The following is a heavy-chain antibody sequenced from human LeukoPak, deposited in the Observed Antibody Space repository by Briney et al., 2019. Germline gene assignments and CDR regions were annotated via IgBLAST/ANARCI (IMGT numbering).Heavy chain of an antibody. D-gene: IGHD2-15*01. CDR3: VVGGSPGY. CDR1: GLAFSAYK. J-gene: IGHJ4*02. Sequence: GGSLRLSCAASGLAFSAYKMHWVRQAPRKGLVWVSRISTDGYTTDYADFVQGRFTASRDNTKNTWSLEMNSLGAEDTAVYYCVVGGSPGYWGQGTLVTVSS. CDR2: ISTDGYTT. V-gene: IGHV3-74*01.